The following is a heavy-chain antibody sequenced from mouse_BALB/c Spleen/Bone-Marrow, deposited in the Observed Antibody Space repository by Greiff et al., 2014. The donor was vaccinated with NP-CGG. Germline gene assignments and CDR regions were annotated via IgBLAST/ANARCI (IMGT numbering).Heavy chain of an antibody. J-gene: IGHJ4*01. CDR1: GFTFSTYG. V-gene: IGHV5-6*01. Sequence: EVKLMESGGDLVKPGGSLKLSCAASGFTFSTYGMSWVHQTPDKRLEWVATISSGGGYTYYPDSVKGRFTISRDNANNTLYLQMSSLKSEDTAMYYCTRQRSWDHYAMDYWGQGTSVTVSS. CDR3: TRQRSWDHYAMDY. CDR2: ISSGGGYT. D-gene: IGHD1-1*01.